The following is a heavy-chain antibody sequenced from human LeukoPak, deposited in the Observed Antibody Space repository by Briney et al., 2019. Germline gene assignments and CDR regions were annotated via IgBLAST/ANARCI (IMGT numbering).Heavy chain of an antibody. Sequence: GGSLRLSCAASGFTVSSNYMSWVRHAPGKGLEWVSVIYSGGSTYDADSVKGRFTISRDNSNTIHLQMNSLRAEDTAVYYCARDKRYFDWLLSGFDPWGQGTLVTVSS. D-gene: IGHD3-9*01. CDR1: GFTVSSNY. CDR3: ARDKRYFDWLLSGFDP. V-gene: IGHV3-66*01. J-gene: IGHJ5*02. CDR2: IYSGGST.